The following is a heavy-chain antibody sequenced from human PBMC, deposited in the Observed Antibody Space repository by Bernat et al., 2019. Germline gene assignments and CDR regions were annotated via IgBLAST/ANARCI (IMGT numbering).Heavy chain of an antibody. D-gene: IGHD1-26*01. J-gene: IGHJ4*02. CDR1: GFTVSSNY. Sequence: EVQLVETGGGLIQPGGSLRLSCAASGFTVSSNYMSWVRQAPGKGLEWVSVIYSGGSTYYADSVKGRFTISRDNSKNTLYRQMNSLRAEDTAVYYCARGPDLGDKGTYFDYWGQGTLVTISS. CDR3: ARGPDLGDKGTYFDY. V-gene: IGHV3-53*05. CDR2: IYSGGST.